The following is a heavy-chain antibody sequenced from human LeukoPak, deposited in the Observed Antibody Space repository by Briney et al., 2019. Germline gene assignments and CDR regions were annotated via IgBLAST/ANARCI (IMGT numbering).Heavy chain of an antibody. CDR3: ARHVSLVGVVLY. Sequence: PSETLSLTCTVSGGSISSSSYYWGWIRQPPGKGLEWIGSIYYSGSTYYNPSLKSRVTISVDTSKNQFSLKLSSVTAADTAVYYCARHVSLVGVVLYWGQGTLVTVSS. CDR2: IYYSGST. J-gene: IGHJ4*02. D-gene: IGHD2-15*01. V-gene: IGHV4-39*01. CDR1: GGSISSSSYY.